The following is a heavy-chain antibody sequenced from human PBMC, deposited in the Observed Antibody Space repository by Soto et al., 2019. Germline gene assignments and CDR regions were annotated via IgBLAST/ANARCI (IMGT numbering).Heavy chain of an antibody. V-gene: IGHV3-30*18. Sequence: GGSLRLSCQASGFNFDNYGMHWFRQAPGKGLEWVAVITYDGSFQYYADSVKGRFTISRDNSKNTLSLHLNTLKPEGTAVYHCAKDRVGGTFYTPLAFWGQGTLVTVSS. CDR3: AKDRVGGTFYTPLAF. J-gene: IGHJ4*02. CDR2: ITYDGSFQ. CDR1: GFNFDNYG. D-gene: IGHD1-7*01.